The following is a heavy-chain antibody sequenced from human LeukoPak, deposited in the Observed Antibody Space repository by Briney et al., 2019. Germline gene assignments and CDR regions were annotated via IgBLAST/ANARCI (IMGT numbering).Heavy chain of an antibody. CDR2: IYYSGST. CDR3: ARDRRGVGAAPFDY. J-gene: IGHJ4*02. D-gene: IGHD1-26*01. V-gene: IGHV4-59*01. Sequence: SETLSLTCTVSGGSISSYYWSWIRQPPGKGLDWIGYIYYSGSTNYSPSLKSRVTISVDTSKNQFSLKLSSVTAADTAVYYCARDRRGVGAAPFDYWGQGTLVTVSS. CDR1: GGSISSYY.